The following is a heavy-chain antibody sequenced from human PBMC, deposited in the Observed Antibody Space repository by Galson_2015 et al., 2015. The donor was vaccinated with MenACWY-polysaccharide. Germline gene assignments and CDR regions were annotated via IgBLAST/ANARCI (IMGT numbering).Heavy chain of an antibody. J-gene: IGHJ4*02. CDR2: INHSGST. D-gene: IGHD4-11*01. Sequence: SETLSLTCAVYGGSFSGSYWSWIRQPPGKGLEWIGEINHSGSTNYNPSLKSRVTISVDTSKNQFSLKLSSVTAADTAVYYCARAGLPTVTHYPGNFDYWGQGTLVTVSS. CDR3: ARAGLPTVTHYPGNFDY. V-gene: IGHV4-34*01. CDR1: GGSFSGSY.